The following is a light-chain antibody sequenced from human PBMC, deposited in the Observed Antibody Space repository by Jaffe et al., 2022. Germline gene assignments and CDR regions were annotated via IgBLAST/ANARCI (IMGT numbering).Light chain of an antibody. CDR3: SSYRSSSTVVV. CDR1: SSDVGGYNY. J-gene: IGLJ2*01. Sequence: QSALTQPASVSGSPGQSITISCTGTSSDVGGYNYVSWYQQHPGKAPKLMIYDVSNRPSGVSNRFSGSKSGNTASLTISGLQAEDEADYYCSSYRSSSTVVVFGGGTKVTVL. CDR2: DVS. V-gene: IGLV2-14*03.